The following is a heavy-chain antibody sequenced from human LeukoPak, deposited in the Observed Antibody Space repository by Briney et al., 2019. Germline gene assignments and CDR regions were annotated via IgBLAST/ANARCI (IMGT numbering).Heavy chain of an antibody. CDR2: INPNSGGT. J-gene: IGHJ4*02. CDR1: GYTFTGYY. Sequence: ASVEVSCKASGYTFTGYYMHWVRQAPGQGLEWMGWINPNSGGTNYAQKFQGRVTMTRDTSISTAYMELSRLRSDDTAVYYCARPHGGSGSCDYWGQGTLVTVSS. D-gene: IGHD3-10*01. CDR3: ARPHGGSGSCDY. V-gene: IGHV1-2*02.